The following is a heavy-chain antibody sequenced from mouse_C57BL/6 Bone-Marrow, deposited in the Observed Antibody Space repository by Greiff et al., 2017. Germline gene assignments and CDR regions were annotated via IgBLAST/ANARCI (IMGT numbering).Heavy chain of an antibody. CDR2: IDPENGDT. CDR3: TTTPDGDYAMDD. CDR1: GFNIKDDY. D-gene: IGHD1-1*02. Sequence: VQLQQSGAELVRPGASVKLSCTASGFNIKDDYMHWVKQRPEQGLEWIGWIDPENGDTEYASKFQGKATITADTSSNTAYLQLSSLTSEDTAVYYCTTTPDGDYAMDDWGQGTSVTVSS. J-gene: IGHJ4*01. V-gene: IGHV14-4*01.